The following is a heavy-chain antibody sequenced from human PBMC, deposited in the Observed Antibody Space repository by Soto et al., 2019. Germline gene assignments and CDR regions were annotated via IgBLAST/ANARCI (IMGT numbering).Heavy chain of an antibody. V-gene: IGHV3-11*05. Sequence: GGSLRLSCAASGFTFSDYYMSWIRQAPGKGLEWVSYISSSSSYTNYADSVKGRFTISRDNAKNSLYLQMNSLRAEDTAVYYCARDRVVGPWFDPWGQGTLVTVSS. CDR2: ISSSSSYT. CDR1: GFTFSDYY. J-gene: IGHJ5*02. CDR3: ARDRVVGPWFDP. D-gene: IGHD2-15*01.